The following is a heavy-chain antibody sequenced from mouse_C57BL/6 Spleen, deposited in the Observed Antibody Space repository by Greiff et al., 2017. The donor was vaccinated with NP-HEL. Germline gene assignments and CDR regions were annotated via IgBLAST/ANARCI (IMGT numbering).Heavy chain of an antibody. V-gene: IGHV2-9-1*01. Sequence: QVQLKQSGPGLVAPSQSLSITCTVSGFSLTSYAISWVRQPPGKGLEWLGVIWTGGGTNYNSALKSRLSISKDNSKSQVFLKMNSLQTDDTARYYCAQVPLSTTVVAPFAYWGQGTLVTVSA. CDR1: GFSLTSYA. CDR2: IWTGGGT. D-gene: IGHD1-1*01. J-gene: IGHJ3*01. CDR3: AQVPLSTTVVAPFAY.